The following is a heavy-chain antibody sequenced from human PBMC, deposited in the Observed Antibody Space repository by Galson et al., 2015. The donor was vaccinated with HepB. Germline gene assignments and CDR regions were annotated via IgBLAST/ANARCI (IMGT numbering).Heavy chain of an antibody. Sequence: TLSLTCTVSGGSISSGDFYWSWIRQPPGKGLEWIGYIYYSGSTYFNPSLKSRVTISVDTSKNQFSLKMSSVTAADTAVYYCATLYRVGAPSEYWGQGTWITVS. CDR2: IYYSGST. J-gene: IGHJ4*02. D-gene: IGHD3-16*02. V-gene: IGHV4-30-4*01. CDR3: ATLYRVGAPSEY. CDR1: GGSISSGDFY.